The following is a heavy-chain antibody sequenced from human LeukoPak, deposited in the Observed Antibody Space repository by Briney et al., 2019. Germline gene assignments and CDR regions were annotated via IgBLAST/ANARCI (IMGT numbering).Heavy chain of an antibody. CDR1: GFTFSSYA. V-gene: IGHV3-23*01. CDR2: ISGSGGST. D-gene: IGHD3-10*01. Sequence: PGGSLRLSCAASGFTFSSYAMSWVRQAPGKGLEWVSAISGSGGSTYYADSVKGRFTISRDNSKNTLYLQMNSLRAEDTTVYYSANGAGQYYYGSGSYNYWGQGTLVTVSS. CDR3: ANGAGQYYYGSGSYNY. J-gene: IGHJ4*02.